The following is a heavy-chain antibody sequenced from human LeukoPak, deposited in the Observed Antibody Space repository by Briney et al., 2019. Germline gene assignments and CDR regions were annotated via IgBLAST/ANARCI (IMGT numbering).Heavy chain of an antibody. V-gene: IGHV3-23*01. J-gene: IGHJ4*02. Sequence: PGGSLRLSCTASGFTFSSYAMSWVRQAPGKGLEWVSAITGTGATTYYADSVKGRFTISRDNSKNTLSLQMNSLRAEDTAVYYCAKGRGTTVTSAANYWGQGTLVTVSS. CDR1: GFTFSSYA. CDR3: AKGRGTTVTSAANY. D-gene: IGHD4-17*01. CDR2: ITGTGATT.